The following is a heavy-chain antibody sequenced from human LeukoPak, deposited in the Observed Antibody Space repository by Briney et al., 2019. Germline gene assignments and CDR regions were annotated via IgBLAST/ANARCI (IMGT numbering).Heavy chain of an antibody. CDR1: GFTFSNAW. J-gene: IGHJ6*03. CDR2: IKSKTDGGTT. Sequence: GGSLRLSCAASGFTFSNAWMTWVRQAPGKGLEWVGRIKSKTDGGTTDYAAPVKGRFTISRDDSKNTVYVQMNSLRAEDTAVYYCARTWHYYYYMDVWGKGTTVTVSS. V-gene: IGHV3-15*01. D-gene: IGHD1-14*01. CDR3: ARTWHYYYYMDV.